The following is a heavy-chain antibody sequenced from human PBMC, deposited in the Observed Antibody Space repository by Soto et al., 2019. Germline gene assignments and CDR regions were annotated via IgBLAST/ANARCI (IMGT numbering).Heavy chain of an antibody. D-gene: IGHD7-27*01. J-gene: IGHJ4*02. V-gene: IGHV4-59*08. CDR1: GDYISTDC. CDR2: IYYGGST. Sequence: SETMSVTCTVAGDYISTDCWSWIRQSPGKGLEWIGFIYYGGSTNYNPSLKSRVTISVDTPKNQFSLKLSSVTAADTAVYYCAKNWNWGSLVHWGQGTLVTV. CDR3: AKNWNWGSLVH.